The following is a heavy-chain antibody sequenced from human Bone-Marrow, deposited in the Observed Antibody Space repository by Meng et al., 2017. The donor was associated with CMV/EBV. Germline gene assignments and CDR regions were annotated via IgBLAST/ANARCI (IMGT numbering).Heavy chain of an antibody. J-gene: IGHJ6*02. V-gene: IGHV4-39*01. CDR3: ARQGEWLLFPNYYYYGMDV. CDR1: GGSISSSSYF. CDR2: IYYTGST. Sequence: SETLSLTCTVSGGSISSSSYFWVWIRQPPGKGLEWIGSIYYTGSTYYNPSLKSRVTISVDTSKNQFSLKLSSVTAADTAVYYCARQGEWLLFPNYYYYGMDVWGQGTTVTVSS. D-gene: IGHD3-3*01.